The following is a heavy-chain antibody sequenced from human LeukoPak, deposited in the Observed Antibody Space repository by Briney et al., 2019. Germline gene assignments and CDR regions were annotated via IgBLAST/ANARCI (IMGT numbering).Heavy chain of an antibody. CDR1: GGSISGYY. CDR2: IYYSGST. CDR3: ARQDGYSGYDGGFDS. Sequence: SETLSLTCTVSGGSISGYYWSWIRQPPGKGLEWIGYIYYSGSTKYNPSLKSRVTISVDTSKNQFSLKPSSVTAADTAVYYCARQDGYSGYDGGFDSWGQGTLVTVSS. D-gene: IGHD5-12*01. J-gene: IGHJ4*02. V-gene: IGHV4-59*08.